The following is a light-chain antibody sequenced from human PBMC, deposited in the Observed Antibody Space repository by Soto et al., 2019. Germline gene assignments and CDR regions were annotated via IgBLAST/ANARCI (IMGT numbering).Light chain of an antibody. J-gene: IGLJ2*01. V-gene: IGLV2-8*01. Sequence: QSVLTQPPSASGSPGQSVTISCTGTSSDVGGSNYVSWYQQHPGKAPKLMIYEVSKRPSGVPDRFSGSKSGNTASLTVSGLQAEDEADYYCRSYAGSNNVVFGGGTKLTV. CDR3: RSYAGSNNVV. CDR1: SSDVGGSNY. CDR2: EVS.